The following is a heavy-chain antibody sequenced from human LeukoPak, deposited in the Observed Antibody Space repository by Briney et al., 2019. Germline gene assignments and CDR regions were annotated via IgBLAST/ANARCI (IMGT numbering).Heavy chain of an antibody. V-gene: IGHV1-8*01. CDR1: GYTFTSYD. CDR2: MNPNSGDT. CDR3: ATGWFYGTNTYSRARQLDY. Sequence: ASVKVSCKASGYTFTSYDINWVRLATGQGLEWMGWMNPNSGDTGYAQKFQGRVTMTRDTSISTAYMELSGLRSEDTAVYYCATGWFYGTNTYSRARQLDYWGQGSLVTVSS. D-gene: IGHD2-8*01. J-gene: IGHJ4*02.